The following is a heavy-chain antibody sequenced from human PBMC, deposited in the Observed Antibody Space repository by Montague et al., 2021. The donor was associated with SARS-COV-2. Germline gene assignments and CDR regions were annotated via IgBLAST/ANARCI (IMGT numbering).Heavy chain of an antibody. J-gene: IGHJ6*02. CDR2: ISTRSTYT. V-gene: IGHV3-11*03. CDR3: ASFTMVRGAPGYGMDV. CDR1: GFPFSDCY. Sequence: SRRLSCAASGFPFSDCYMTWIRQAPGKGLEWLSYISTRSTYTNYADSVKGRFTISRDDAKNSLYLQMNRLRAEDTAVYYCASFTMVRGAPGYGMDVWGQGTTVTVSS. D-gene: IGHD3-10*01.